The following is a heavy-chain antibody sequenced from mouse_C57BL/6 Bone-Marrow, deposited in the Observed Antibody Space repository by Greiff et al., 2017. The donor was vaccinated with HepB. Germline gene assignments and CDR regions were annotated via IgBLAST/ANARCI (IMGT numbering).Heavy chain of an antibody. D-gene: IGHD2-4*01. J-gene: IGHJ3*01. CDR3: ARIIPLYDYDEAGAWFAY. Sequence: QVTLKVSGPGILQPSQTLSLTCSFSGFSLSTFGMGVGWIRQPSGKGLEWLAHIWWDDDKYYNPALKSRLTISKDTSKNQVFLKIANVDTADTATYYCARIIPLYDYDEAGAWFAYWGQGTLVTVSA. CDR1: GFSLSTFGMG. V-gene: IGHV8-8*01. CDR2: IWWDDDK.